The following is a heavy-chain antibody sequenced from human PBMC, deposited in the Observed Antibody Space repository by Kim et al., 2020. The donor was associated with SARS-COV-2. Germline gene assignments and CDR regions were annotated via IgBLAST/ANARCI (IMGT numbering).Heavy chain of an antibody. Sequence: GGSLRLSCAASGFTFYNYAMSWVRQAPGKGLEWVSAVSGSGGRTYYADSVKGRFSVSRDNSKNTLYLQMNSLRAEDTALYYCAKVIGYSSSWSSGDFDHWGQGTLVTVSS. V-gene: IGHV3-23*01. CDR2: VSGSGGRT. CDR1: GFTFYNYA. D-gene: IGHD6-13*01. CDR3: AKVIGYSSSWSSGDFDH. J-gene: IGHJ4*02.